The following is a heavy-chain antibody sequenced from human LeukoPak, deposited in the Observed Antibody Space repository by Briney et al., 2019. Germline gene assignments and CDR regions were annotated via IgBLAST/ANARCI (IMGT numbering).Heavy chain of an antibody. D-gene: IGHD1-26*01. CDR1: GFTVSSNY. CDR2: IYSGGST. CDR3: ARDQEWDNAFDI. J-gene: IGHJ3*02. Sequence: GGSLRLSCAASGFTVSSNYMSWVRQAPGKGLEWVSVIYSGGSTYYADSVKGRFTISRDNSKNTLYLQMNSLRAEDTAVYYCARDQEWDNAFDIWGQGTMVTVSS. V-gene: IGHV3-66*02.